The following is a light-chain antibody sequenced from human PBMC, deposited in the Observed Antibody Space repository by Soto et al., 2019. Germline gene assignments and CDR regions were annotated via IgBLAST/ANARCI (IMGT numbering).Light chain of an antibody. CDR1: QSLLHSHGYTY. V-gene: IGKV2-28*01. Sequence: DIVMTQSPVSLPVTPGEPASISCRSSQSLLHSHGYTYLDWYLQKPGQSPQLLIYMGSTRASGGPDRFSGSGSGTDFTLKISRVEAEDVGVYYCMQALQTPLTFGGGTKVEIK. CDR2: MGS. J-gene: IGKJ4*01. CDR3: MQALQTPLT.